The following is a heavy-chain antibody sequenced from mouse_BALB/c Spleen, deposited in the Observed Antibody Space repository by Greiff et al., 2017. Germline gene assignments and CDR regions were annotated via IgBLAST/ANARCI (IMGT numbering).Heavy chain of an antibody. CDR2: ISSGGGNT. V-gene: IGHV5-9*03. CDR3: ARYNPYYFDY. Sequence: EVQLQESGGGLVKPGGSLKLSCAASGFTFSSYTMSWVRQTPEKRLEWVATISSGGGNTYYPDSVKGRFTISRDNAKNNLYLQMSSLRSEDTALYYCARYNPYYFDYWGQGTTLTVSS. CDR1: GFTFSSYT. J-gene: IGHJ2*01.